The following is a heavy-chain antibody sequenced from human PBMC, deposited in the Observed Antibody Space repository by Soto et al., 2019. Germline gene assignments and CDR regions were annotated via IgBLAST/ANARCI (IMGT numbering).Heavy chain of an antibody. CDR3: ARLHGYSSGWYDY. D-gene: IGHD6-19*01. CDR2: ISTFNGNA. J-gene: IGHJ4*02. Sequence: QVQLVQSGAEVKKPGASVKVSCKASGYTFSSNGVSWVRQAPGQGLEWMGWISTFNGNAHYAQKFQGRVTMTTDTSTNTAYMELTSLSSDATAVYYCARLHGYSSGWYDYWGQGTLVTVSS. V-gene: IGHV1-18*04. CDR1: GYTFSSNG.